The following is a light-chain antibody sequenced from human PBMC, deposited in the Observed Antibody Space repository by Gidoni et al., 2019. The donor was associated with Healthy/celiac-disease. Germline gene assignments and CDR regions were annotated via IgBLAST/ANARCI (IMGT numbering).Light chain of an antibody. CDR2: AAS. J-gene: IGKJ2*03. CDR1: QSISSY. V-gene: IGKV1-39*01. Sequence: DIQMTQSPSSLSASVGDRVTITCRASQSISSYLNWYQQKPGKAPKLLIYAASSLQSGVPSRFSGSGSGTDFTLTISSLQPEDFATYYFQQSYSTPPENSFGQGTKLEIK. CDR3: QQSYSTPPENS.